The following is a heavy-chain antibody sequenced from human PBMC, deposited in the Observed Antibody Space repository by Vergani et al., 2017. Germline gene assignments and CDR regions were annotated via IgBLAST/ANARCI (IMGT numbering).Heavy chain of an antibody. V-gene: IGHV4-61*10. D-gene: IGHD1-7*01. CDR2: IYYSGST. Sequence: QVQLQESGPGLVKPSDTLSLTCTVSGGSVSSGSYYWSWIRQPAGKGLEWIGYIYYSGSTNYNPSLKSRVTISVDTSKNQFSLKLSSVTAADTAVYYCARANFAGYYYYMDVWGKGTTVTVSS. J-gene: IGHJ6*03. CDR3: ARANFAGYYYYMDV. CDR1: GGSVSSGSYY.